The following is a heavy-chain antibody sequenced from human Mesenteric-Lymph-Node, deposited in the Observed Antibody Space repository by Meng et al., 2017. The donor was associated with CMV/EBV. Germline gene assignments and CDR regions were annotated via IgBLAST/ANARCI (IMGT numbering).Heavy chain of an antibody. CDR2: ISSSGKSI. V-gene: IGHV3-48*03. CDR3: ARRRYSGSSLIDF. D-gene: IGHD6-6*01. J-gene: IGHJ4*02. CDR1: GFTFSSYE. Sequence: GGSLRLSCAASGFTFSSYEMNWVRQAPGKGLEWVSYISSSGKSIYSADSVKGRFTSSRDNAKNSLFLQMNSLRAEDTAVYYCARRRYSGSSLIDFWGQGTLVTVSS.